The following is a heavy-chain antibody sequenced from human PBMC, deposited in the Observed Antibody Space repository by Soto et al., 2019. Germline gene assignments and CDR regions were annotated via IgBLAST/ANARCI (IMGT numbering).Heavy chain of an antibody. CDR3: ARGGYGAWYLDL. Sequence: EVQLVESGGGLVQPGGSLRLSFAASGFTFSSYWMHWVRQAPGKGLVWVSRFNSDGSRTNYADSVRGRFTLSRDNAENTLYLQMNSLRAEDTAVYYCARGGYGAWYLDLWGRGTLATVSS. CDR2: FNSDGSRT. J-gene: IGHJ2*01. D-gene: IGHD5-18*01. CDR1: GFTFSSYW. V-gene: IGHV3-74*01.